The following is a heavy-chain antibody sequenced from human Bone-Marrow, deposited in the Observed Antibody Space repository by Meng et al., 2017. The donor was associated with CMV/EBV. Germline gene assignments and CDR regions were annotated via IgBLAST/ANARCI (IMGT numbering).Heavy chain of an antibody. CDR3: ARDQREGGSITIFGVVINSYYGMDV. CDR2: ISSSSSYI. J-gene: IGHJ6*02. Sequence: GGSLRLSCAASGFTFSSYSMNWVRQAPGKGLEWVSSISSSSSYIYYADSVKGRFTTSRDNAKNSLYLQMNSLRAEDTTVYYCARDQREGGSITIFGVVINSYYGMDVWGQGTTVTVSS. V-gene: IGHV3-21*01. D-gene: IGHD3-3*01. CDR1: GFTFSSYS.